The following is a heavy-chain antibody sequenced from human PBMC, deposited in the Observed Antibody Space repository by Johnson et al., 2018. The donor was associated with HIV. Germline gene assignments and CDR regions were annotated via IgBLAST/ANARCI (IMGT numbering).Heavy chain of an antibody. V-gene: IGHV3-53*01. D-gene: IGHD2-2*01. CDR2: IYSGGST. Sequence: MQLVESGGGLIHHGGSLRLSCAASGFTFSSNYMSWVRQAPGKGLEWVSVIYSGGSTYYADSVKGRFTISRDNSKNTLYVQMNSLRAEDTAVYYCARGIQPDAFDIWGQGTMVTVSS. CDR3: ARGIQPDAFDI. CDR1: GFTFSSNY. J-gene: IGHJ3*02.